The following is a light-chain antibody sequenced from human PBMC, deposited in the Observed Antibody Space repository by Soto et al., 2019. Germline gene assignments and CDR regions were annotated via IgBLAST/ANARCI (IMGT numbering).Light chain of an antibody. J-gene: IGLJ3*02. CDR1: SSNIGSNY. CDR2: RNN. Sequence: QSVLTQPPSASGTPGQRVTISCSGSSSNIGSNYVYWYQQLPGTATKLLIYRNNQRPSGVPDRFSGSKSGTSASLAISGLRSEDEADYYCAAWDDSLSVIWVFGGGTKLTVL. V-gene: IGLV1-47*01. CDR3: AAWDDSLSVIWV.